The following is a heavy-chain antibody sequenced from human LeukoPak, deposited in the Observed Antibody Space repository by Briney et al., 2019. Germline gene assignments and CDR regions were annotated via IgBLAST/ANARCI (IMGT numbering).Heavy chain of an antibody. V-gene: IGHV3-21*01. D-gene: IGHD6-13*01. J-gene: IGHJ4*02. CDR3: ARGGGYSSLVATTPYFDS. CDR1: GWTFSDYS. CDR2: IGSSSNYI. Sequence: GGSLSLPCAASGWTFSDYSMNWVRRAPGEGLEWVSSIGSSSNYIYYADSVQGRFTTSRDNAKNSLYLQIDSLRAEDTAGYYCARGGGYSSLVATTPYFDSWGEGTLVTVSP.